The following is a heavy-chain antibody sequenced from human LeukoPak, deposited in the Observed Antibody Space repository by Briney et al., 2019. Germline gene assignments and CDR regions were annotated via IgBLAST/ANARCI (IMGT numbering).Heavy chain of an antibody. CDR1: GGSISSHY. CDR2: IYYSGST. D-gene: IGHD1-26*01. Sequence: SETLSLTCTVSGGSISSHYWSWIWQPPGKGLEWIGYIYYSGSTNYNPSLKSRVTISVDTSKNQFSLKLGSVTAADTAVYYCARAMGKSGSYWGGYYYYYMDVWGKGTTVTVSS. J-gene: IGHJ6*03. CDR3: ARAMGKSGSYWGGYYYYYMDV. V-gene: IGHV4-59*11.